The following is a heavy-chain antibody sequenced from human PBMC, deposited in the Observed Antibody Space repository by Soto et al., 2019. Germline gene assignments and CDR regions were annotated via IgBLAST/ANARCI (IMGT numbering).Heavy chain of an antibody. V-gene: IGHV1-69*06. CDR2: IIPIFGTA. CDR1: GGTFSSYA. J-gene: IGHJ4*02. D-gene: IGHD3-16*01. CDR3: AKDFTLGAADYYFYY. Sequence: SSVKVSCKASGGTFSSYAISWVRQAPGQGLEWMGGIIPIFGTANYAQKFQGRVTITADKSTSTAYMELNSLRAEDTAVYYCAKDFTLGAADYYFYYWAQGTLVTVSS.